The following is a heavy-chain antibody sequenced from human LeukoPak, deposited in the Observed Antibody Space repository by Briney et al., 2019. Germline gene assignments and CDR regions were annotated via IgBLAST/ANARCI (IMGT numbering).Heavy chain of an antibody. CDR3: AKVIFGVVTRYFDY. Sequence: GASVLLYCSASRFNYLMYGLGGVDHPPRKGVDGVPAINGSGGSTYYADSVKGRFTISRDNSKNTLYLQMNSLRAEDTAVYYCAKVIFGVVTRYFDYWGQGTLVTVSS. D-gene: IGHD3-3*01. V-gene: IGHV3-23*01. J-gene: IGHJ4*02. CDR1: RFNYLMYG. CDR2: INGSGGST.